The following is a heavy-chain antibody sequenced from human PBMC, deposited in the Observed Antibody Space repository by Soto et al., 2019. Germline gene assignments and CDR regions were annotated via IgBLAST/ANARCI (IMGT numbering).Heavy chain of an antibody. CDR3: AREGLDGAFDI. CDR1: GFTVSSNY. D-gene: IGHD1-1*01. V-gene: IGHV3-66*01. CDR2: IYSGGST. Sequence: EVQLVESGGGWVQPGGSLRLSCAASGFTVSSNYVSWVRQDPGKGLEWVSVIYSGGSTYYADFVKGRFTISRDNSKNTLYLQMNSLRVEDTAVYYCAREGLDGAFDIWGQGTMVTVSS. J-gene: IGHJ3*02.